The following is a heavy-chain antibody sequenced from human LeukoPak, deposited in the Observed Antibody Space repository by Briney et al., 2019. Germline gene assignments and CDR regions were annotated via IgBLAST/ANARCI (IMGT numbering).Heavy chain of an antibody. J-gene: IGHJ5*02. V-gene: IGHV5-51*01. Sequence: GESLKISCKGSGYSFTSYWIGWVRQMPGKGPEWMGIIYPGDSDTRYSPSFQGQVTISADKSISTAYLQWSSLKASDTAMYYCARSGCSGGSCYPRTNWFGPWGQGTLVTVSS. CDR1: GYSFTSYW. CDR3: ARSGCSGGSCYPRTNWFGP. CDR2: IYPGDSDT. D-gene: IGHD2-15*01.